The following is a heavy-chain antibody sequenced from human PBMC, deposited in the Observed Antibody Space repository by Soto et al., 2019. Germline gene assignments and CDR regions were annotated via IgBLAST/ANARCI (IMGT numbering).Heavy chain of an antibody. V-gene: IGHV1-18*01. J-gene: IGHJ4*02. D-gene: IGHD3-16*01. CDR2: ISTSYGNT. Sequence: QVQLVQSGAEVKKPGASVKVSCKASGYTFTNYGVNWVRQAPGQGLEWMGWISTSYGNTHYAQRLQGRVTMTIDTTTNTARMELTSLRLDDTAVYFCARDVPAPVGGDYWGQGTLVTVSS. CDR3: ARDVPAPVGGDY. CDR1: GYTFTNYG.